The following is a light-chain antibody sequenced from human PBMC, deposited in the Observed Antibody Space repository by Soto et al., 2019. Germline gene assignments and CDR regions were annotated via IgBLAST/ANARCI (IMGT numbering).Light chain of an antibody. V-gene: IGKV1-5*03. CDR2: KAS. CDR1: QSITSW. J-gene: IGKJ5*01. Sequence: DIQMTQSPSTLSASVGDRVTITCRASQSITSWLAWYQQKPGKAPKLLIYKASSLESGVPSRFSGSGSGTEFTLTISSLQPDDFATYYCQHYNSYPWTFGQGTRLEIK. CDR3: QHYNSYPWT.